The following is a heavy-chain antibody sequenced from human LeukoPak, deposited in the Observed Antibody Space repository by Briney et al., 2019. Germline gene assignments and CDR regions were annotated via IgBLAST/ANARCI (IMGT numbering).Heavy chain of an antibody. V-gene: IGHV5-51*01. Sequence: GESLKISCKGSGYSFTSYWIGWVRQMSGKGLEWMGIIHPGDSDTRYSPSFQGQVTISADKSISTAYLQWSSLKASDTAMYYCARHKGYYYDSSGYYGALSDYWGQGTLVTVSS. CDR2: IHPGDSDT. CDR3: ARHKGYYYDSSGYYGALSDY. D-gene: IGHD3-22*01. J-gene: IGHJ4*02. CDR1: GYSFTSYW.